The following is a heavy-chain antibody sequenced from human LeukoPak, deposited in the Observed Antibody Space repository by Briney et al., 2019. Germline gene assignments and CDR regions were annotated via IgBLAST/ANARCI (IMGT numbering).Heavy chain of an antibody. D-gene: IGHD4-23*01. V-gene: IGHV3-9*01. Sequence: PGRSLRLSRAASGFTFDDYAMHWVRQAPGKGLEWVSGISWNSGSIGYADSVKGRFTISRDNAKNSLYLQMNSLRAEDTALYYCAKDMRPGGKLSFDIWGQGTMVTVSS. CDR1: GFTFDDYA. CDR3: AKDMRPGGKLSFDI. J-gene: IGHJ3*02. CDR2: ISWNSGSI.